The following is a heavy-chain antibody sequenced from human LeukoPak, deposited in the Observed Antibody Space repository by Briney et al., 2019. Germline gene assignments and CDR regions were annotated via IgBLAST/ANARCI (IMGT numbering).Heavy chain of an antibody. CDR2: IYHSGST. CDR3: AASWAAAGSCDY. CDR1: GDSISSSNW. Sequence: SGTLSLTCAVSGDSISSSNWWSWVRQPPGKGLEWIGEIYHSGSTSYNPSLKSRVTISVDTSKNQFSLKLSSVTAADTAVYYCAASWAAAGSCDYWGQGTLVTVSS. V-gene: IGHV4-4*02. J-gene: IGHJ4*02. D-gene: IGHD6-13*01.